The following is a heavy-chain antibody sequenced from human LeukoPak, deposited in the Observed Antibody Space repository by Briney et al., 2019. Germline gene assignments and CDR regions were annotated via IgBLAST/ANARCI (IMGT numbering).Heavy chain of an antibody. Sequence: SVKVSCKASGGTFSSYAISWVRQAPGQGLEWMGGIIPIFGTANYAQKFQGRVTITADESTSTAYMELSSLRSEDTAVYYCARGDYDSSGYYVPGYYYYYMDVWGKGTTVTVSS. D-gene: IGHD3-22*01. CDR1: GGTFSSYA. J-gene: IGHJ6*03. CDR3: ARGDYDSSGYYVPGYYYYYMDV. V-gene: IGHV1-69*13. CDR2: IIPIFGTA.